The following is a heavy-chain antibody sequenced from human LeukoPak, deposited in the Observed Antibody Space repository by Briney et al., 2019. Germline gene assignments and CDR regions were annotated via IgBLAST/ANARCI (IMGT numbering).Heavy chain of an antibody. V-gene: IGHV3-23*01. D-gene: IGHD1/OR15-1a*01. Sequence: GGSLRLSCAASGFTFSSYAMSWVRQAPGKGLEWVSAISGSGGSTYYADSVKGRFTISRDNSKNTLYLQMNSLTTEDTAVYYCARDLIAGTTYWGQGTLVTVSS. CDR2: ISGSGGST. CDR1: GFTFSSYA. J-gene: IGHJ4*02. CDR3: ARDLIAGTTY.